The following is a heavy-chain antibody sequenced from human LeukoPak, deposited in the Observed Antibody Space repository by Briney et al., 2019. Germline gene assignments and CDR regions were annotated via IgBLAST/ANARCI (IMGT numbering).Heavy chain of an antibody. CDR3: ARDLWPHMDV. J-gene: IGHJ6*03. Sequence: SETLSLTCTVSGGSISNYYWSWMRQSPGKGLEWIGYIYYSGGTNYNPSLKSRVTISVDTSKKQFSLRLSSVTAADTAVYYCARDLWPHMDVWGKGTTVTVSS. V-gene: IGHV4-59*01. D-gene: IGHD2-21*01. CDR2: IYYSGGT. CDR1: GGSISNYY.